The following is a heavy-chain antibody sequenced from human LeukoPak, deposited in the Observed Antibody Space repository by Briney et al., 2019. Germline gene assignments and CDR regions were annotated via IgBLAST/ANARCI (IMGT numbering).Heavy chain of an antibody. V-gene: IGHV4-34*01. CDR1: GGSISSYY. CDR2: INHSGST. Sequence: SETLSLTCSVSGGSISSYYWSWIRQPPGKGLEWIGEINHSGSTNYNPSLKSRVTISVDTSKNQFSLKLSSVTAADTAVYYCARGPGEWELLGYYYYYMDVWGKGTTVTVSS. J-gene: IGHJ6*03. CDR3: ARGPGEWELLGYYYYYMDV. D-gene: IGHD1-26*01.